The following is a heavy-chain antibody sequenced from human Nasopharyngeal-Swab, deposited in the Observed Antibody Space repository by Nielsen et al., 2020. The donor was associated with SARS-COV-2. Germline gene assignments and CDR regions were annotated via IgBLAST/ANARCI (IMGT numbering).Heavy chain of an antibody. CDR1: GGTFSSYA. CDR3: AKDFVGQQTYYYYGMDV. V-gene: IGHV3-23*01. Sequence: SCRASGGTFSSYAMSWVRQAPGKGLEWVSAISGSGGSTYYADSVKGRFTISRDNSKNTLYLQMNSLRAEDTAVYYCAKDFVGQQTYYYYGMDVWGQGTTVTVSS. CDR2: ISGSGGST. J-gene: IGHJ6*02. D-gene: IGHD6-13*01.